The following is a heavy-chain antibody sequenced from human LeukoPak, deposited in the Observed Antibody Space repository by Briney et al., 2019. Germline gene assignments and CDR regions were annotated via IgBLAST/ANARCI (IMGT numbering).Heavy chain of an antibody. D-gene: IGHD3-22*01. Sequence: SETLSLTCTVSGGSISTYYWSWIRQPPGKGLEWIGYIYYTGSTSYNPSLKSRVTMSLDASKNQFSLELNSVTPADTAVYYCARASGYLKRGAFDIWGQGTMVTVSP. J-gene: IGHJ3*02. CDR3: ARASGYLKRGAFDI. V-gene: IGHV4-59*01. CDR2: IYYTGST. CDR1: GGSISTYY.